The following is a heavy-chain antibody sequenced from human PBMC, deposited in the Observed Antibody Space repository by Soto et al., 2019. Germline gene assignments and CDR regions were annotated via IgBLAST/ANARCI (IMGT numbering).Heavy chain of an antibody. CDR3: ARLRDYSSSWYWAAVAALDY. Sequence: QVQLVESGGGVVQPGRSLRLSSAASGFTFSSYAMHWVRQAPGKGLEWVAVISYDGSNKYYADSVKGRFTISRDNSKNTLYLQMNSLRAEDTAVYYCARLRDYSSSWYWAAVAALDYWGQGTLVTVSS. CDR2: ISYDGSNK. V-gene: IGHV3-30-3*01. J-gene: IGHJ4*02. CDR1: GFTFSSYA. D-gene: IGHD6-13*01.